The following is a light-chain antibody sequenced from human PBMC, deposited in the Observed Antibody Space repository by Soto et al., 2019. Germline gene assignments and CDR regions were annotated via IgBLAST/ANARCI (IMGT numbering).Light chain of an antibody. CDR3: QQRSNWLWT. J-gene: IGKJ1*01. V-gene: IGKV3-11*01. CDR2: DAS. CDR1: QSISSY. Sequence: EIVLTQYPATLSLPPGERATLSCRASQSISSYLAWYQQKPGQAPRLLINDASNRATGIPARFSGSGSGTDFTLTISSLEPEDFAVYFCQQRSNWLWTFGQGTMVDI.